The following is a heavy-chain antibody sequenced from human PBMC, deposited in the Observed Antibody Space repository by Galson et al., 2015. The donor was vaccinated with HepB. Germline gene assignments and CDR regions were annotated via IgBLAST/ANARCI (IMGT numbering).Heavy chain of an antibody. D-gene: IGHD1-7*01. CDR2: INQEGSAK. CDR3: ASSVIVTGTRTFDI. CDR1: GFTFNNYW. Sequence: SLRLSCAASGFTFNNYWMNWVRQAPGKGLEWVANINQEGSAKNYVDSVKGRFTISRDNAQNSLYLEMNSLRAEDTAVYYCASSVIVTGTRTFDIWGQGTMVTVSS. J-gene: IGHJ3*02. V-gene: IGHV3-7*03.